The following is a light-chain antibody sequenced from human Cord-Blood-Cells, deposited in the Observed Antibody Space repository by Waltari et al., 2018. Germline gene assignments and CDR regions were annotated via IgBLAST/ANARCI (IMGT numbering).Light chain of an antibody. CDR2: DVS. Sequence: QSALTQPASVSGSPGQSITISCTGTSSDVGGYNYVSWYQQHPGKAPKLMIYDVSNRPSGVSNRFSGSKSGNTASLTSSGLQAEYEADYYCSSYTSSSTYVFGTGTKVTVL. CDR1: SSDVGGYNY. CDR3: SSYTSSSTYV. J-gene: IGLJ1*01. V-gene: IGLV2-14*01.